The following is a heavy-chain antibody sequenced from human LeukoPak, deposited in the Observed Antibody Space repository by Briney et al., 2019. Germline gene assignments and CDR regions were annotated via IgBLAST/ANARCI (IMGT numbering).Heavy chain of an antibody. CDR1: VGSISRGGYY. J-gene: IGHJ4*02. Sequence: SQTLSLTCTVSVGSISRGGYYWSWIRQHPGRGLEWIGYIYYSGSTYYNPSLKSRVTILVDTSKNQFSLKLSSVTAADTAVYYCARDVYDSSGAHFDYWGQGTLVTVSS. CDR2: IYYSGST. D-gene: IGHD3-22*01. CDR3: ARDVYDSSGAHFDY. V-gene: IGHV4-31*03.